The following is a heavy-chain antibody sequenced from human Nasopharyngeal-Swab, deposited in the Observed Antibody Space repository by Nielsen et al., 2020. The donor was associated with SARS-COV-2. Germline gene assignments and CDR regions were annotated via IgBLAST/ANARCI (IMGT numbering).Heavy chain of an antibody. CDR1: GGSFSGYS. J-gene: IGHJ6*02. Sequence: GSLRLSCAVYGGSFSGYSWTWIRQPPGRGLEWIGEINHSGSTKYNPSLKSRVTISIDTSKNQFSLKLRSVTAADTAVYYCARDKGFSMDVWGQGTTVTVSS. CDR3: ARDKGFSMDV. V-gene: IGHV4-34*01. CDR2: INHSGST.